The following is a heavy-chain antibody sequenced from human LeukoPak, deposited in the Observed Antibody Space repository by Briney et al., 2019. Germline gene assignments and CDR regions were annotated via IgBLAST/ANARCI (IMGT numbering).Heavy chain of an antibody. CDR2: INPNSGGT. Sequence: ASVKVSCKASGYTFTGYYMHWVRQAPGQGLEWMGWINPNSGGTNYAQKFQGRVTMTRDTSISTAYMELSRLRSDDTAVYYCAREYSSLRGDYFDYWGQGTLVTVSS. D-gene: IGHD6-13*01. J-gene: IGHJ4*02. V-gene: IGHV1-2*02. CDR3: AREYSSLRGDYFDY. CDR1: GYTFTGYY.